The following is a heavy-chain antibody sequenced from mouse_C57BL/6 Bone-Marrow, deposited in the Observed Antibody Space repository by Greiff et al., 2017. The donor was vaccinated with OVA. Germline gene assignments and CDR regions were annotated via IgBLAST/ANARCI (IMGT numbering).Heavy chain of an antibody. Sequence: VKLVESGAELVRPGASVKLSCKASGYTFTDYYINWVKQRPGQGLEWIARIYPGSGNTNYNEKFKGKATLTADKSSSTAYMQLSSLPSADSAVYFGASGAQATPACITYWGQGTLVTVSA. CDR1: GYTFTDYY. D-gene: IGHD3-2*02. CDR2: IYPGSGNT. CDR3: ASGAQATPACITY. J-gene: IGHJ3*01. V-gene: IGHV1-76*01.